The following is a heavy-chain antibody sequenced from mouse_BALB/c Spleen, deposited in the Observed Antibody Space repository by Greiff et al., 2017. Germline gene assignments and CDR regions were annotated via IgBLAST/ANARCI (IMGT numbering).Heavy chain of an antibody. J-gene: IGHJ4*01. V-gene: IGHV1-63*02. D-gene: IGHD1-1*01. CDR2: IYPGGGYT. CDR3: ARGRYYGSSLYYYAMDY. CDR1: GYTFTNYW. Sequence: VQLQQSGAELVRPGTSVKISCKASGYTFTNYWLGWVKQRPGHGLEWIGDIYPGGGYTNYNEKFKGKATLTADTSSSTAYMQLSSLTSEDSAVYFCARGRYYGSSLYYYAMDYWGQGTSVTVSS.